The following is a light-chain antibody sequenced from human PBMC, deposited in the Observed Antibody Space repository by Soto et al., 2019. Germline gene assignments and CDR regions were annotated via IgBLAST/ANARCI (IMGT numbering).Light chain of an antibody. CDR3: QQHSTWPPA. CDR2: DAS. Sequence: EVVLTQSPATLSLSPGEGATLSCRASQSVSSYLAWYQQKPDQAPRLLIYDASNRATGIPARFSGCASGTDFTLAISGREPEDVAVTSGQQHSTWPPAFGGGTKVEIK. J-gene: IGKJ4*01. CDR1: QSVSSY. V-gene: IGKV3-11*01.